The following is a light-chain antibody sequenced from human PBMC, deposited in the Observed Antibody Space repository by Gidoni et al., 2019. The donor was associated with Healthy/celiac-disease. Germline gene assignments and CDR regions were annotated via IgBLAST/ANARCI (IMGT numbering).Light chain of an antibody. CDR1: ISSY. CDR3: QQGVS. CDR2: AAS. J-gene: IGKJ2*03. Sequence: ISSYLAWYQQKPGKAPKLLIYAASTLQSGVPSRFSGSGSGTEFTLTISSLQPADFATYYCQQGVSFGQGTKLEIK. V-gene: IGKV1-9*01.